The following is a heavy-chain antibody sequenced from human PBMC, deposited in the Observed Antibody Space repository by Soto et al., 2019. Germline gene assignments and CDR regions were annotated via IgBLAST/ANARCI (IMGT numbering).Heavy chain of an antibody. V-gene: IGHV1-18*01. CDR2: ISPYNDDT. CDR1: GYTFSSYG. Sequence: QAQLVQSGAEVKKPGASVKVSCKASGYTFSSYGISWVRQAPGQGLEWLGWISPYNDDTNYAHKLQGRVTMTTDTSTRTAYMDLRSLRSDDTAVYFCARAGYYDSSGSRNYHYYGMDVWGQGTTVTGSS. CDR3: ARAGYYDSSGSRNYHYYGMDV. J-gene: IGHJ6*02. D-gene: IGHD3-22*01.